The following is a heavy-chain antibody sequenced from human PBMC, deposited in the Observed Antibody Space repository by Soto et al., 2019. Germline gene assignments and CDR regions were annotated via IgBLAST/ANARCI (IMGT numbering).Heavy chain of an antibody. CDR3: ATRVGATLVDY. CDR2: IHHSGNT. V-gene: IGHV4-4*02. CDR1: GASISSTSSGDW. Sequence: QVQLQESGPGLVKPSGTLSLTCTVSGASISSTSSGDWWSWVRQPPGKGLEWIGEIHHSGNTNYNPSLKGRGTMSVDKSKNQFSLRLSSVTAADTAVYYWATRVGATLVDYWGQGNLVTVSS. J-gene: IGHJ4*02. D-gene: IGHD1-26*01.